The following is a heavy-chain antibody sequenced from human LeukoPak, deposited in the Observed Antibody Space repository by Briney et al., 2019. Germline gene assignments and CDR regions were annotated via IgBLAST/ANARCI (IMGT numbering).Heavy chain of an antibody. D-gene: IGHD6-19*01. V-gene: IGHV4-28*01. CDR3: ARNQAVAANRGAFDI. CDR1: GHSISSNNW. CDR2: IYYSGST. J-gene: IGHJ3*02. Sequence: SDTLSLTCAVSGHSISSNNWWAWIRQPPGKGLEWIGYIYYSGSTYYNPYNPSLTSRVTMSVDTSKNQFSLKLDSVTEIDTAMYYCARNQAVAANRGAFDIWGQGTMVTVSS.